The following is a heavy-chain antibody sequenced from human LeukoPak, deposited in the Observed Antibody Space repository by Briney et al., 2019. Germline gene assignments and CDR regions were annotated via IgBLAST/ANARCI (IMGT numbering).Heavy chain of an antibody. D-gene: IGHD3-22*01. Sequence: GGSLRLSCAASGFTFSTYSMSWVRQAPGKGLEWVSVISGSGGSTYYADSVKGRFTISRDNSKNTLYLQMNSLRAEDTAVYYCAKAGMIVVVIPHFDYWGQGTLVTVSS. CDR3: AKAGMIVVVIPHFDY. V-gene: IGHV3-23*01. CDR2: ISGSGGST. J-gene: IGHJ4*02. CDR1: GFTFSTYS.